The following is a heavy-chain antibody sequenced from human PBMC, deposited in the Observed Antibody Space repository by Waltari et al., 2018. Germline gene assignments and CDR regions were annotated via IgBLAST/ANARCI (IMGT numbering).Heavy chain of an antibody. Sequence: QVQLQQWGAGLLKPSETLSLTCAVYGGSFSGYYWSWIRQPPGKGLEWIGEINHSGSPNYNPSLKSRVTISVDTSKNQFSLKLSSVTAADTAVYYCARSTPATAIGNWGQGTLVTVSS. CDR1: GGSFSGYY. V-gene: IGHV4-34*01. J-gene: IGHJ4*02. D-gene: IGHD2-2*02. CDR3: ARSTPATAIGN. CDR2: INHSGSP.